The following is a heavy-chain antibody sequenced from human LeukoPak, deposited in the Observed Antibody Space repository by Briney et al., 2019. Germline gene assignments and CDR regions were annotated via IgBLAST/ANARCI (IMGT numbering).Heavy chain of an antibody. D-gene: IGHD2-2*01. CDR2: ISGSGGST. J-gene: IGHJ6*02. CDR1: GFTFSSYA. Sequence: GGSLRLSCAASGFTFSSYAMSWVRQAPGKGLEWVSAISGSGGSTYYADSVKGRFTISRDNSKNTLYLQMNSLRAEDTAVYYCAEVIFTQLRGGSYYGMDVWGQGTTVTVSS. V-gene: IGHV3-23*01. CDR3: AEVIFTQLRGGSYYGMDV.